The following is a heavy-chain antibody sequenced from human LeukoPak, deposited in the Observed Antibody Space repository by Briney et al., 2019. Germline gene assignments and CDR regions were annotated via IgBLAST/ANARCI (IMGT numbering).Heavy chain of an antibody. CDR1: GFTFDSFG. Sequence: GTSLKLSCAASGFTFDSFGMHWVRQAPGKGLEWVAVIRHDGSAKHYADSVEGRFIIFRDNSKNMLYLQMNTLRADDTAVYFCAKEGSSSFDYWGQGTLVTVSS. J-gene: IGHJ4*02. D-gene: IGHD6-6*01. CDR3: AKEGSSSFDY. CDR2: IRHDGSAK. V-gene: IGHV3-33*06.